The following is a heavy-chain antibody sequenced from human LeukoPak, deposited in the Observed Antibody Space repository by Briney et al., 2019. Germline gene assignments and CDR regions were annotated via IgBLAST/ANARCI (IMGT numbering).Heavy chain of an antibody. CDR2: INHSGST. D-gene: IGHD6-6*01. CDR3: ARSAARPIRGGNWFAP. Sequence: SETLSLTCAAYGGSFSGYYWSWIRQPPGKGLEWIGDINHSGSTNYNPSLKSRVTISVDTSKNQFSLKLSSVTAADTAVYYCARSAARPIRGGNWFAPWGQGTLVTVSS. CDR1: GGSFSGYY. V-gene: IGHV4-34*01. J-gene: IGHJ5*02.